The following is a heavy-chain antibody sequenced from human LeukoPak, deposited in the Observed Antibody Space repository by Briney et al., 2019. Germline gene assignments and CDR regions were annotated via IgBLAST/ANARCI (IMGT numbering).Heavy chain of an antibody. D-gene: IGHD5-12*01. V-gene: IGHV4-4*07. CDR1: GGSISSYY. CDR3: ARDLGLGGYDLGLIY. Sequence: PSETLSLTCTISGGSISSYYWSWIRQPAGKGLEWIGRIYTSGSTNYNPSLKSRVTMSVDTSKNQFSLKLSSVTAADTAVYYCARDLGLGGYDLGLIYWGQGTLVTVSS. J-gene: IGHJ4*02. CDR2: IYTSGST.